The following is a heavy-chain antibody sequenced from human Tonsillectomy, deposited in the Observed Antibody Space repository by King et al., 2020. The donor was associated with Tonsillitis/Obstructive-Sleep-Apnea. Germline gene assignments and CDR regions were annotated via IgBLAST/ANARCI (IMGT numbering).Heavy chain of an antibody. CDR2: ISYDGSDK. J-gene: IGHJ3*02. CDR1: GFTISNYG. V-gene: IGHV3-30*18. Sequence: VQLVESGGGVVQPGRSLRLSCAASGFTISNYGMHWVRQAPGKGLEWVAVISYDGSDKYYADSVKGRFTISRDNSKNTLYVEMNSLRAEDTAVYYCAKASGSYFLREAFDIWGQGTMVTVSS. D-gene: IGHD1-26*01. CDR3: AKASGSYFLREAFDI.